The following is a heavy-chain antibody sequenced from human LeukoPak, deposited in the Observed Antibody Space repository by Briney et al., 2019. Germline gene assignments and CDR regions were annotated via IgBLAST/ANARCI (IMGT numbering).Heavy chain of an antibody. V-gene: IGHV3-21*01. J-gene: IGHJ4*02. CDR1: GFTFSSYS. D-gene: IGHD3-10*01. CDR2: ISSSSSHI. Sequence: GGSLRLSCAASGFTFSSYSMNWVRQAPGKGLEWVSSISSSSSHIYYADSVKGRFTISRDNAKNSLYLQMNSLRAEDTAVYYCARVLRFGEFRYWGQGTLVTVSS. CDR3: ARVLRFGEFRY.